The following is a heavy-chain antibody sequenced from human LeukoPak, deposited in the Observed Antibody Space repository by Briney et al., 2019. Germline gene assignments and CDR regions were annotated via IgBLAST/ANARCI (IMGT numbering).Heavy chain of an antibody. CDR2: IHDSGST. CDR3: ARVVAAAGNNWFDP. Sequence: SETLSLTCVVSGDSISSGGYSWSWIRQTPGKGLEWIAYIHDSGSTYNNPSLKTRLSISIDTSKNQFSLKLNSVSAADTAVYYCARVVAAAGNNWFDPWGQGTLVTVSS. V-gene: IGHV4-30-4*07. J-gene: IGHJ5*02. D-gene: IGHD6-13*01. CDR1: GDSISSGGYS.